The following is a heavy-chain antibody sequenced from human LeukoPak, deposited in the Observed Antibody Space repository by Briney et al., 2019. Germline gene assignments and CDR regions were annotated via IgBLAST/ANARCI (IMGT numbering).Heavy chain of an antibody. Sequence: SETLSLTCTVSGGSISSRSYYWGWIRQPPGKGLEWIGSIYYSGSTYYKSSLKSRVTISVDTSKNQFSLKLSSVTAADTAVYYCARQGRRMGYDFWSGYRHFDYWGQGTLVTVSS. D-gene: IGHD3-3*01. J-gene: IGHJ4*02. CDR3: ARQGRRMGYDFWSGYRHFDY. CDR1: GGSISSRSYY. CDR2: IYYSGST. V-gene: IGHV4-39*01.